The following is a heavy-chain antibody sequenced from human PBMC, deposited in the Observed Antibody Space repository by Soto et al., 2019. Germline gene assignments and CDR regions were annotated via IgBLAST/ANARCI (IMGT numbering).Heavy chain of an antibody. J-gene: IGHJ4*02. CDR3: ANPGSNDYGVIDY. CDR1: GFTFNNYA. CDR2: ISYDGSNK. D-gene: IGHD4-17*01. Sequence: GGSLRLSCAASGFTFNNYAMHWVRQAPGKGLEWVAVISYDGSNKYYVESVKGRFTISRDNPKNTLYLQMNSLTADDTAVYYCANPGSNDYGVIDYWGQGTLVTVSS. V-gene: IGHV3-30*18.